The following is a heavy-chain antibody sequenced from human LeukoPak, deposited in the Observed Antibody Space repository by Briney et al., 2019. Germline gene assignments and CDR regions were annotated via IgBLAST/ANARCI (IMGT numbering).Heavy chain of an antibody. CDR2: INHSGST. D-gene: IGHD3-16*01. V-gene: IGHV4-34*01. J-gene: IGHJ4*02. CDR3: ARGFNTLGKLYYFDY. CDR1: GGSFSGYY. Sequence: SETLSLTCAVYGGSFSGYYWSWIRQPPGKGLEWIGEINHSGSTNYNPSLKSRVTISVDTSKNQFSLKLSSVTAADTAVYYCARGFNTLGKLYYFDYWGQGTLVTVSS.